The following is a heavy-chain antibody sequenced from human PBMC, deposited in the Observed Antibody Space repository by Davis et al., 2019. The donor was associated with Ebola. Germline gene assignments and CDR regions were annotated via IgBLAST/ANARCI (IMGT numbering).Heavy chain of an antibody. J-gene: IGHJ4*02. V-gene: IGHV3-7*03. Sequence: PGGSLRLSCAASGFTFSSYWMSWVRQAPGKGLEWVANIKQDGSEKYYVDSVKGRFTISRDNAKNSLYLQMNSLRAEDTAVYYCARVGWWLEYYFDYWGQGTLVTVSS. D-gene: IGHD2-15*01. CDR3: ARVGWWLEYYFDY. CDR2: IKQDGSEK. CDR1: GFTFSSYW.